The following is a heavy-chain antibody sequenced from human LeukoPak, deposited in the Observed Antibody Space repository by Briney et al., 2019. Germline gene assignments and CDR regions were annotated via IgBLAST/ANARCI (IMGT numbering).Heavy chain of an antibody. V-gene: IGHV3-11*01. CDR2: IRSSGSTI. CDR3: ARGNSGWSYIDY. J-gene: IGHJ4*02. D-gene: IGHD6-19*01. CDR1: GFTFSDYY. Sequence: GGSLRLSCAASGFTFSDYYMSWIRQAPGKGLEWASYIRSSGSTISYADSVKGRFTISRDNAKNSLYLQMNSLRAEDTAVYYCARGNSGWSYIDYWGQGTLVTVSS.